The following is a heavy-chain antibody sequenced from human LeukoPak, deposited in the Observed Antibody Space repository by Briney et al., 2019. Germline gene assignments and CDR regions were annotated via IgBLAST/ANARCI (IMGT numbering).Heavy chain of an antibody. V-gene: IGHV1-24*01. CDR2: FDPEDGET. J-gene: IGHJ4*02. CDR3: ATRRPYCSSTSCYPGLFDY. Sequence: ASVEVSCKVSGYTLTELSMHWVRQAPGKGLEWMGGFDPEDGETIYAQKFRGRVTMTEDTSTDTAYMELSSLRSEDTAVYYCATRRPYCSSTSCYPGLFDYWGQGTLVTVSS. D-gene: IGHD2-2*01. CDR1: GYTLTELS.